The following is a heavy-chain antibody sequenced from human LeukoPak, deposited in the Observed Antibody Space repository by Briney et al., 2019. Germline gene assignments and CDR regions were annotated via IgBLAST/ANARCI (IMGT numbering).Heavy chain of an antibody. J-gene: IGHJ4*02. V-gene: IGHV1-2*02. Sequence: GASVTVSCKASGYTFTGYYMHWVRQAPGQGLEWMGWINPNSGGTNYAQKFQGRVTMTRDTSISTAYMELSRLRSDDTAVYYCARVAAAGTSHFDYWGQGTLVTVSS. CDR3: ARVAAAGTSHFDY. CDR1: GYTFTGYY. D-gene: IGHD6-13*01. CDR2: INPNSGGT.